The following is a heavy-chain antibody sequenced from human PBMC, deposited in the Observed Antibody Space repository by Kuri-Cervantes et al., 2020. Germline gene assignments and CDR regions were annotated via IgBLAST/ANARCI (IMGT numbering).Heavy chain of an antibody. D-gene: IGHD3-22*01. V-gene: IGHV4-59*01. Sequence: SETLSLTCTVSGGSIGTYYWNWIRQSPGKGLEWIGYIYYSGSTNYNPSLKSRVTISVDTSKNQFSLKLSSVTAADTAVYYCATTADSSGYYLNFDYWGQGTLVTVSS. CDR2: IYYSGST. CDR3: ATTADSSGYYLNFDY. CDR1: GGSIGTYY. J-gene: IGHJ4*02.